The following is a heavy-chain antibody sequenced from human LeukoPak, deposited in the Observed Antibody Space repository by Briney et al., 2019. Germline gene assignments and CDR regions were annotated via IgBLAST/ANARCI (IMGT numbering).Heavy chain of an antibody. CDR1: GYTFTSYG. CDR2: ISAYNGNT. J-gene: IGHJ3*02. D-gene: IGHD3-9*01. Sequence: ASVNVSCKASGYTFTSYGISWVRQAPGQGLEWMGWISAYNGNTNYAQKLQGRVTMTTDTSTSTAYMELRSLRSDDTAVYYCARDLGTYYDILTDAFDIWGQGTMVTVSS. V-gene: IGHV1-18*01. CDR3: ARDLGTYYDILTDAFDI.